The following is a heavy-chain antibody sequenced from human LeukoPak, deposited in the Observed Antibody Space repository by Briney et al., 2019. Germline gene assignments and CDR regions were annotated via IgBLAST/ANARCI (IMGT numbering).Heavy chain of an antibody. J-gene: IGHJ4*02. CDR2: ISDDGGRK. Sequence: GGSLRLSCVASGFTFSGYPMHWVRQTPGKGLDWVAIISDDGGRKFYADSVEGRFTISRDNTKNTLFLQMNSLRAEDTALYYCVRGVYNNGNMNDYWGQGTLVTVPS. D-gene: IGHD5/OR15-5a*01. CDR1: GFTFSGYP. V-gene: IGHV3-30*04. CDR3: VRGVYNNGNMNDY.